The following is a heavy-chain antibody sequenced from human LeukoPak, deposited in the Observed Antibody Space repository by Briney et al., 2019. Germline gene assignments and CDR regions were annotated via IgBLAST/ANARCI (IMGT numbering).Heavy chain of an antibody. CDR3: AKAHCSSTSCYASYYYYGMDV. V-gene: IGHV3-30*18. CDR1: GFTFSSYG. CDR2: ISYDGSNK. J-gene: IGHJ6*02. D-gene: IGHD2-2*01. Sequence: AGGSLRLSCAASGFTFSSYGMHWVRQAPGKGLEWVAVISYDGSNKYYADSVKGRFTISRDNSKNTLYLQMNSLRAEDTAVYYCAKAHCSSTSCYASYYYYGMDVWGQGTTVTVSS.